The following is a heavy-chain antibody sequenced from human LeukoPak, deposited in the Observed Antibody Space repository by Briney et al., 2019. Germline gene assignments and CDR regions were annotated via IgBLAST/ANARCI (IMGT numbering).Heavy chain of an antibody. Sequence: SETLSHTCTVSGGSISSSSYYWGWIRQPPGKGLEWIGSIYYSGSTYYNPSLKSRVTISVDTSKNQFSLKLSSVTAADTAVYYCARRRYYDSRYFDYWGQGTLVTVSS. J-gene: IGHJ4*02. CDR1: GGSISSSSYY. D-gene: IGHD3-22*01. CDR2: IYYSGST. V-gene: IGHV4-39*01. CDR3: ARRRYYDSRYFDY.